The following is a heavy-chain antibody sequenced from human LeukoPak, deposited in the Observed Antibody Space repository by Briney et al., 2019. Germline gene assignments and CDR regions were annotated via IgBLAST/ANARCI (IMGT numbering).Heavy chain of an antibody. CDR2: MYYTGNT. J-gene: IGHJ4*02. Sequence: SETLSLTCAVSGGSISSGGYSWSWIRQPPGKGLEWIGYMYYTGNTHYNPSLRSRITISVDTSKNQFSLKLSSVTAADTAVYYCAIGTYSSDFEYWGQGTLVTVSS. V-gene: IGHV4-30-4*07. CDR1: GGSISSGGYS. D-gene: IGHD6-25*01. CDR3: AIGTYSSDFEY.